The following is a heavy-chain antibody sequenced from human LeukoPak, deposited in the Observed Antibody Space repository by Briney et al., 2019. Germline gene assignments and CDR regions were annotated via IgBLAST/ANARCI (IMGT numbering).Heavy chain of an antibody. CDR2: INQDGTEK. V-gene: IGHV3-7*01. CDR3: ARDLYYFESEGYYASDY. CDR1: GFSVSNNY. D-gene: IGHD3-22*01. Sequence: GGSLRLSCAASGFSVSNNYMSWVRQAPGKGLEWVGNINQDGTEKHYLDSMRGRFTISRDNAKNSLFLQMNSLRAEDTAVYFCARDLYYFESEGYYASDYWGQGTLVTVSS. J-gene: IGHJ4*02.